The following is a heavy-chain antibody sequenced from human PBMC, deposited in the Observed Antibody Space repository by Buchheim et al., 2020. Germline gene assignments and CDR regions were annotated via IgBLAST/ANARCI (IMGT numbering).Heavy chain of an antibody. CDR3: ARGYDFWSGNYYYMDV. V-gene: IGHV4-34*01. CDR2: INHSGGT. CDR1: GGSFSGYY. J-gene: IGHJ6*03. D-gene: IGHD3-3*01. Sequence: QVQLQQWGAGLLKPSETLSLTCAVYGGSFSGYYWSWIRQPPGKGLEWIGEINHSGGTNYNPSLKRRVTISVDTTKNPFSLKLSSVTAADTAVYYGARGYDFWSGNYYYMDVWGKGTT.